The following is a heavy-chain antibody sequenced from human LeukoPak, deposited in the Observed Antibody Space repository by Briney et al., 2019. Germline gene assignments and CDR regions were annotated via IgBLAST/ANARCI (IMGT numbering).Heavy chain of an antibody. J-gene: IGHJ4*02. CDR2: IYHTGST. D-gene: IGHD3-10*01. CDR3: ARSTMVRGERLGKIDY. CDR1: GYSISSGYY. V-gene: IGHV4-38-2*02. Sequence: TSETLSLTCTVSGYSISSGYYWGWIRQPPGKGLEWIGSIYHTGSTYYNPSLKSRVTIVDTSKNHFSLKLISVTAADTAVYYCARSTMVRGERLGKIDYWGQGTLVTVSS.